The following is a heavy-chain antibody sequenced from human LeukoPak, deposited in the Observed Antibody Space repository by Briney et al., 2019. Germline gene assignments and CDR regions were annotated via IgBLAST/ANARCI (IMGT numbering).Heavy chain of an antibody. CDR3: AKGSPGLRYFDWFRSSSYYGMDV. D-gene: IGHD3-9*01. CDR2: IISSWSTI. J-gene: IGHJ6*02. V-gene: IGHV3-11*01. CDR1: GFTFSEYY. Sequence: GGSLTLSCAVSGFTFSEYYVSWIRQAPGKGLEWVTYIISSWSTIAYADSVKGRFTISRDNAKNSLYLQMNSLRAEDTALYCCAKGSPGLRYFDWFRSSSYYGMDVWGQGTTVTVSS.